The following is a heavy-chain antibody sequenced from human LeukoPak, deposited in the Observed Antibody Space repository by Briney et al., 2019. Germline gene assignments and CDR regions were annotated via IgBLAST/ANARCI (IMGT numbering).Heavy chain of an antibody. J-gene: IGHJ4*02. CDR1: GFTFSSYA. CDR3: AKVETAAAATLRGFDY. D-gene: IGHD6-13*01. Sequence: EGSLRLSCAASGFTFSSYAMSWVRQAPGKGLEWVSSIGGSGGSTYYADSVEGRFTISRDNSKNTLYLQMNSLRAEDTAVYYCAKVETAAAATLRGFDYWGQGTLVTVSS. V-gene: IGHV3-23*01. CDR2: IGGSGGST.